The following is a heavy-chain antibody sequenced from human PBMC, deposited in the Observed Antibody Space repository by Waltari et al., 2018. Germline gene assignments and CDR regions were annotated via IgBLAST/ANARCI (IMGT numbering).Heavy chain of an antibody. CDR3: ALVRYSYGYEFGY. V-gene: IGHV1-69*13. J-gene: IGHJ4*02. D-gene: IGHD5-18*01. CDR1: GGTFSSYA. Sequence: QVQLVQSGAEVKKPGSSVKVSCKASGGTFSSYAISWVRQAPGQGLEWMGGIYPIFCTANYAQKFQGRVTITADESTSTAYMELISLRSEDTAVYYCALVRYSYGYEFGYWGQGTLLTVSS. CDR2: IYPIFCTA.